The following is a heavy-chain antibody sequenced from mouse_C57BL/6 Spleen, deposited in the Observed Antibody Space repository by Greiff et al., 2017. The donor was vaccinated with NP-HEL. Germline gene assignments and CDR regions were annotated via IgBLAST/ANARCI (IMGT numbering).Heavy chain of an antibody. CDR2: INPNNGGT. CDR3: ARSRYYGSKWFAY. V-gene: IGHV1-18*01. J-gene: IGHJ3*01. D-gene: IGHD1-1*01. Sequence: EVKLMESGPELVKPGASVKIPCKASGYTFTDYNMDWVKQSHGKSLEWIGDINPNNGGTIYNQKFKGKATLTVDKSSSTAYMELRSLTSEDTAVYYCARSRYYGSKWFAYWGQGTLVTVSA. CDR1: GYTFTDYN.